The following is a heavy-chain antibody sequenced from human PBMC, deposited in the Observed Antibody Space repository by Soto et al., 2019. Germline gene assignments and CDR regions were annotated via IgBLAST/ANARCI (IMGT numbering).Heavy chain of an antibody. D-gene: IGHD5-12*01. Sequence: PGGSLRLSCAASGFTFSSYAMHWVRQAPGKGLEWVAVISYGGSNKDYADSVKGRFTISRDNSKNTLYLQMNSLRAEDTAVYYCAKDVARGYSGYDYRAQDYWGQGTLVTVSS. V-gene: IGHV3-30*04. CDR3: AKDVARGYSGYDYRAQDY. J-gene: IGHJ4*02. CDR1: GFTFSSYA. CDR2: ISYGGSNK.